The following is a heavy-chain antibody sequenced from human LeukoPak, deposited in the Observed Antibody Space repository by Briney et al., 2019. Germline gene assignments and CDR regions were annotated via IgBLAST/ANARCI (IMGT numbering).Heavy chain of an antibody. J-gene: IGHJ6*03. D-gene: IGHD3-3*01. CDR2: ISGDGGST. CDR3: AKDMHWSGYYRYYYMDV. V-gene: IGHV3-43*02. CDR1: GFTFDDYA. Sequence: PGGSLRLSCAASGFTFDDYAMHWVRQAPGKGLEWVSLISGDGGSTYYADSVKGRFTISRDNSKNSLYLQMNSLRTEDTALYYCAKDMHWSGYYRYYYMDVWGKGTTVTVSS.